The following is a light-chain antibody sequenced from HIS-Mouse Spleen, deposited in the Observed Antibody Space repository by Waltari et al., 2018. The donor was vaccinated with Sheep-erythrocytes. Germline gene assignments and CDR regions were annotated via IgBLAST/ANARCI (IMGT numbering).Light chain of an antibody. Sequence: DIVMTQSPDSLAVSLGERATINCKSSQSVLYSSNNKNYLAWYQQKPGQHPKLLIYWASTRESGVPDRFSGSGSGTDFTLTISSLQAEDVAAYYCQQYYSTPLTFGGGTKVEIK. V-gene: IGKV4-1*01. J-gene: IGKJ4*01. CDR1: QSVLYSSNNKNY. CDR2: WAS. CDR3: QQYYSTPLT.